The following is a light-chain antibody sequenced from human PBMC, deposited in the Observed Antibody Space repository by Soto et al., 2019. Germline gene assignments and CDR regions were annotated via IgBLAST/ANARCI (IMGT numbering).Light chain of an antibody. CDR1: SSNIGNNY. CDR2: DNN. J-gene: IGLJ2*01. V-gene: IGLV1-51*01. Sequence: QSVLTQPPSVSAAPGQKVTISCSGSSSNIGNNYVSWYQQLPGTAPKLLIYDNNKRPSGIPDRFSGYKSGTSGTLDITGLQTGDEADYYCATWDGSLPAEVFGGGTQLTVL. CDR3: ATWDGSLPAEV.